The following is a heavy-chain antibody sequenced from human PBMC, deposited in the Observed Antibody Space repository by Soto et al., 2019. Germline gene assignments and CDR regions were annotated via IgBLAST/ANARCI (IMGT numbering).Heavy chain of an antibody. V-gene: IGHV3-30-3*01. J-gene: IGHJ4*02. CDR3: ARTHADIAVAPFDY. D-gene: IGHD6-19*01. Sequence: QMQLVESGGGVVQPGRSLRLSCAASGFIFSSYAMHWVRQAPGKGLEWVAVVSYDGYDKFYADSVKGRFTISRDDSKNTLYLQMNSLRTEDTAVYYCARTHADIAVAPFDYWGQGTLVTVSS. CDR1: GFIFSSYA. CDR2: VSYDGYDK.